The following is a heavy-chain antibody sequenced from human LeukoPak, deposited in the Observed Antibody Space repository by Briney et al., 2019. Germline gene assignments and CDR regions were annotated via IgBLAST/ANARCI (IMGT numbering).Heavy chain of an antibody. Sequence: GGSLRLSCAASGFTFSNAWMSWVRQAPGKGLEWVSVIYSGGSTYYADSVKGRFTISRDNSKNTLYLQMNSLRAEDTAVYYCARGLRYSSGWYYFDYWGQGTLVTVSS. D-gene: IGHD6-19*01. CDR2: IYSGGST. V-gene: IGHV3-53*01. CDR3: ARGLRYSSGWYYFDY. J-gene: IGHJ4*02. CDR1: GFTFSNAW.